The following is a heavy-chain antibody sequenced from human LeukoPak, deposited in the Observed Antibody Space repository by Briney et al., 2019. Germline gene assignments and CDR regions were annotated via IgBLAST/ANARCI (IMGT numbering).Heavy chain of an antibody. D-gene: IGHD4-23*01. V-gene: IGHV3-64*01. CDR3: ARDRGNFEGDY. CDR1: GFTFSSYA. CDR2: ISSNGGST. Sequence: GGSLRLSCAASGFTFSSYAMHWVRQAPGKGLEYVSAISSNGGSTYYANSVKGRFTISRDNAKNSLYLQMNSLRAEDTAVYYCARDRGNFEGDYWGQGTLVTVSS. J-gene: IGHJ4*02.